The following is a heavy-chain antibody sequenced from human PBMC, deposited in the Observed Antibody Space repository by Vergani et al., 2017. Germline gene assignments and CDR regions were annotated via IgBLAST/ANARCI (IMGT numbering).Heavy chain of an antibody. V-gene: IGHV4-34*01. CDR2: INHSGST. Sequence: QVQLQQWGAGLLKPSETLSLTCAVYGGSFSGYYWSWIRQPPGKGLEWIGEINHSGSTNYNPSLKSRVTISVDTSKNQFSLKLSSVTAADTALYYCARGRVGSSSWYGRLPDYWGQGTLVTVSS. CDR1: GGSFSGYY. J-gene: IGHJ4*02. D-gene: IGHD6-13*01. CDR3: ARGRVGSSSWYGRLPDY.